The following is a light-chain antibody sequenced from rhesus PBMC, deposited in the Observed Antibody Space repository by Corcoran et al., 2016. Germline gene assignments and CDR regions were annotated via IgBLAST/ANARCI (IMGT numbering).Light chain of an antibody. Sequence: ETVVTQSPATLSLSPGERATLSCRASQSVGSYLAWYQQKPGQAPRLLIYGASSRATGIPDRFSGSGSGTDFTRTSSSLEPEDVGVYYCQRSSNLSTFGGGTKVEIK. V-gene: IGKV3-24*04. CDR2: GAS. CDR1: QSVGSY. CDR3: QRSSNLST. J-gene: IGKJ4*01.